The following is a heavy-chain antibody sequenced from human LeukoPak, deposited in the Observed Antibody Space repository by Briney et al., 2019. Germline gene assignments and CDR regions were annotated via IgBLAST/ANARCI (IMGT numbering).Heavy chain of an antibody. D-gene: IGHD6-19*01. J-gene: IGHJ4*02. CDR2: ISGGGGNT. Sequence: PGGSLRLSCAASGFTFSTYAMSWVRQAPGKGLEWVSVISGGGGNTYYADSVKGRFTISRDNSKNTLYLQMNSLRAEDTAIYYCAKVYSSVWEGYDYWGQGTLVTVSS. CDR1: GFTFSTYA. V-gene: IGHV3-23*01. CDR3: AKVYSSVWEGYDY.